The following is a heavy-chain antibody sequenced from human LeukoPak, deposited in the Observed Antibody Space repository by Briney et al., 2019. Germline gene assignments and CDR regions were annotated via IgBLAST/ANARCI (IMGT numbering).Heavy chain of an antibody. Sequence: GGSLRLPCAASGFTFSGHWMHWVRQAPGKGLVWVSRINNEGDSTVYADSVKGRFTTSRDNAKNTLYLQMNSLRAEDTAVYYCSRGGSGSFDYWGQGTLVTVAS. D-gene: IGHD2-15*01. CDR2: INNEGDST. J-gene: IGHJ4*02. CDR1: GFTFSGHW. V-gene: IGHV3-74*01. CDR3: SRGGSGSFDY.